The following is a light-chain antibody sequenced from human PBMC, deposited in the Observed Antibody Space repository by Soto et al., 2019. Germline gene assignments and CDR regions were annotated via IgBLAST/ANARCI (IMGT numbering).Light chain of an antibody. Sequence: QSVLTQPPSVSGAPGQRVTISCTGSSSNIGAGYDVHWYQQLPGTAPELLIYGNINRPSGVPDRFSGSKSGTSASLAITGLQAEDETDYYCQSYDSSLSSWVFGGGTKLTVL. V-gene: IGLV1-40*01. J-gene: IGLJ3*02. CDR3: QSYDSSLSSWV. CDR2: GNI. CDR1: SSNIGAGYD.